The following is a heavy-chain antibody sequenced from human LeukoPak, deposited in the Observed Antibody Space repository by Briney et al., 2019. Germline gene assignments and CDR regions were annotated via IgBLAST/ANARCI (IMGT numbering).Heavy chain of an antibody. Sequence: SETLSLTCAVYGGSFSGYYWSWIRQPPGKGLEWIGEINHSGSTNYNPSLKSRVTISVDTSKNQFSLKLSSVTAADTAVYYCARQPYWWGGAFDIWGQGTMVTVSS. CDR2: INHSGST. D-gene: IGHD2-8*01. V-gene: IGHV4-34*01. J-gene: IGHJ3*02. CDR3: ARQPYWWGGAFDI. CDR1: GGSFSGYY.